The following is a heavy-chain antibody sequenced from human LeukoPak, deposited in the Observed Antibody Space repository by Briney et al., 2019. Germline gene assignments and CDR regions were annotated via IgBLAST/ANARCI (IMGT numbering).Heavy chain of an antibody. D-gene: IGHD3-3*01. CDR2: IWNDGSNK. Sequence: GGSLRLSCAASGFTFSTYGMHWVRQAPGKGLEWVAFIWNDGSNKYYADSVKGRFTISRDNSKNMVYLQMNSLRGEDTAVYYCAKDPGPVASITIFGVVINFEDYWGQGTLVTVSS. V-gene: IGHV3-33*03. CDR1: GFTFSTYG. J-gene: IGHJ4*02. CDR3: AKDPGPVASITIFGVVINFEDY.